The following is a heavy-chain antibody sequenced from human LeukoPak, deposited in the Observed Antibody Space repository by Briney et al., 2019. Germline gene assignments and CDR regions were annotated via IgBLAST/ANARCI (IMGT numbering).Heavy chain of an antibody. D-gene: IGHD5-18*01. V-gene: IGHV3-64*02. CDR3: ASQLRGYSYGPLDY. CDR1: GFSFSNYA. Sequence: PGRSQRLSCVASGFSFSNYAMHWVRQAPGKRLEYVSAINSNGASTFYADSVKGIFTISRDNSKNTLYLQMGSLRAEDMGVYYCASQLRGYSYGPLDYWGPGTLVTVSS. J-gene: IGHJ4*02. CDR2: INSNGAST.